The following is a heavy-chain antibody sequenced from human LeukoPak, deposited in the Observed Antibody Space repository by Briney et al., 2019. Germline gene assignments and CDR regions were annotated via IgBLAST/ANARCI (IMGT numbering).Heavy chain of an antibody. V-gene: IGHV3-33*01. J-gene: IGHJ6*03. Sequence: PGGSLRLSCAASGFTFSSYGMHWVRKAPGKGLEWVAVIWYDGSNKYYADSVKGRFTISRDNSKNTLYLQMNSLRAEDTAVYYCARDYYYYYMDVWGKGTTVTVSS. CDR1: GFTFSSYG. CDR2: IWYDGSNK. CDR3: ARDYYYYYMDV.